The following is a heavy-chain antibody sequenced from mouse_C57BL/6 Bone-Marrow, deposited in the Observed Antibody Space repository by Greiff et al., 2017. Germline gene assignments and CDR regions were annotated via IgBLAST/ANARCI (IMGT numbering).Heavy chain of an antibody. V-gene: IGHV1-15*01. CDR3: TRGSFYPYCYVDV. D-gene: IGHD2-1*01. CDR1: GYTFTDYD. J-gene: IGHJ1*03. Sequence: VQLQQSGAELVRPGASVTLSCKASGYTFTDYDMHWVKQTPVHGLEWIGAIDPETGGTAYKQKFKAKAILTADKSSSTAYIELRRLTSEDSSVYYGTRGSFYPYCYVDVWGTGTTVTVSS. CDR2: IDPETGGT.